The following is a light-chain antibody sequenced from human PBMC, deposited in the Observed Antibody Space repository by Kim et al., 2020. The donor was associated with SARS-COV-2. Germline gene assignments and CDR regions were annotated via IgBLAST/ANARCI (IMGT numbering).Light chain of an antibody. J-gene: IGKJ4*01. CDR2: AAI. Sequence: AGDSAPPSCETHQSIGDLLAWDQQHPGQSPRLVIYAAINWATGLPYRFRGSGSSTVFPPTITSLEPEDFAVYYCQQRDSWPLTFGGGTKVDIK. CDR1: QSIGDL. V-gene: IGKV3-11*01. CDR3: QQRDSWPLT.